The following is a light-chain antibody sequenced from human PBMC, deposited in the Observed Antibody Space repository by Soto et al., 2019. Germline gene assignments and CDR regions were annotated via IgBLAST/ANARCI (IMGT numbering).Light chain of an antibody. CDR3: QQYYRTPYT. CDR2: WAS. V-gene: IGKV4-1*01. Sequence: DIVMTQSPDSLAVSLGERATVNCTSRQSILYNSKNKNYLAWYQQKPRQSPKLLIYWASTRESRVPARFSGSGSGTDFTLTISSLQAEDVAVYYCQQYYRTPYTFGQGTKLEIK. CDR1: QSILYNSKNKNY. J-gene: IGKJ2*01.